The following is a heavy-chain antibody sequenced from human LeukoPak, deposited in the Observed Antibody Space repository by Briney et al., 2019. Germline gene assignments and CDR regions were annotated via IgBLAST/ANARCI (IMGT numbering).Heavy chain of an antibody. J-gene: IGHJ6*03. CDR2: IYYSGST. V-gene: IGHV4-59*01. CDR3: ARDRAARRVYDYYYMDV. D-gene: IGHD6-6*01. CDR1: GGSISSYY. Sequence: SETLSLTCTVSGGSISSYYWSWIRQPPGKGLEWVGDIYYSGSTNYNPSPTSGATISLDTHTKNFSLKLSSVPAADAAVYYCARDRAARRVYDYYYMDVWGKGTTVTVSS.